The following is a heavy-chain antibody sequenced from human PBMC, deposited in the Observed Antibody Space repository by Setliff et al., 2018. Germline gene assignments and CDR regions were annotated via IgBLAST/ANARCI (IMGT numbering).Heavy chain of an antibody. CDR1: GFTFSSYA. Sequence: GGSLRLSCAASGFTFSSYAMSWARQAPGKGLEWVSAITGSGGSTYYADSVKGRFIISRDNSENTLYLQMNSLRAEDTALYYCAKAVDYYGSGGGFDYWGQGTLVTVSS. CDR3: AKAVDYYGSGGGFDY. V-gene: IGHV3-23*01. D-gene: IGHD3-10*01. CDR2: ITGSGGST. J-gene: IGHJ4*02.